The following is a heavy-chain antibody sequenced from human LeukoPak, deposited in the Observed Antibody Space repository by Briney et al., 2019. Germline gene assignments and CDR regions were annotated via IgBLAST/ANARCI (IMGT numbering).Heavy chain of an antibody. V-gene: IGHV3-64*01. CDR2: ISSNGGST. Sequence: GGSLRLSCAASGCTFSNYAMHWVRQAPGKGLEYVSAISSNGGSTYYANSVKGRFTISRDNSKNTLFLQMGSLRAEDMAVYYCARGGSIAARPIDYWGQGTLVTVSS. D-gene: IGHD6-6*01. J-gene: IGHJ4*02. CDR1: GCTFSNYA. CDR3: ARGGSIAARPIDY.